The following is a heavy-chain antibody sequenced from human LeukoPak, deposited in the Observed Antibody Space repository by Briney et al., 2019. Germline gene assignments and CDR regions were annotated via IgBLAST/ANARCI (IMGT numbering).Heavy chain of an antibody. CDR2: IFYDGSS. J-gene: IGHJ4*02. Sequence: SETLSLTCTVSSGSIKNSNYYWGWIRQPPGKGLEWIGSIFYDGSSDYNPSLKSRVTISQDMSKNQFSLKLRSVTAADTAVYFCTREGLGIESFDYWGQGTLVTVSS. V-gene: IGHV4-39*07. CDR3: TREGLGIESFDY. D-gene: IGHD7-27*01. CDR1: SGSIKNSNYY.